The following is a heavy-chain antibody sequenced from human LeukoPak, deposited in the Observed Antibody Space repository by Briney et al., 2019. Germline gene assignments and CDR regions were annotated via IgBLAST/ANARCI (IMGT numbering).Heavy chain of an antibody. D-gene: IGHD1-26*01. CDR3: AKEWEPDYFDY. J-gene: IGHJ4*02. CDR1: GFTFSSYA. CDR2: ISGSGGST. Sequence: PGGSLRLSCAASGFTFSSYAMNWVRRTPGKGLEWVSAISGSGGSTYYADSVKGRFTIFRDNSKNTLYLQMNSLRAEDTAVYYCAKEWEPDYFDYWGQGTLVTVSS. V-gene: IGHV3-23*01.